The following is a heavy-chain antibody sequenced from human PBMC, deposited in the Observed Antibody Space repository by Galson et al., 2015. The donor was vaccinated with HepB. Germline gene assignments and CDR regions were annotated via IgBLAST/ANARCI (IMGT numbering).Heavy chain of an antibody. D-gene: IGHD4-17*01. CDR3: ARVGVGTTVTTGDY. Sequence: TLSLTCTVCGGSISSGDYYWSWIRQPPGQGLEWIGYIYDSGNTYYNLSLKSRVTISVDTSKNQFSLKLSSVTAADTAVYYCARVGVGTTVTTGDYWGQGTLVTVSS. CDR2: IYDSGNT. CDR1: GGSISSGDYY. V-gene: IGHV4-30-4*01. J-gene: IGHJ4*02.